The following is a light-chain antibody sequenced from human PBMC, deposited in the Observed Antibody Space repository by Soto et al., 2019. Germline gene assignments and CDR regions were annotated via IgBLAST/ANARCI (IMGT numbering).Light chain of an antibody. CDR3: QQSYSTPET. Sequence: DIQMTQSPSSLSASVGDRVTITCRASQSISSYLNWYQQKPGKAPKLLIYAASSLQSGVPSRFSGSGSATDFTLTISSLPPEDFATYYCQQSYSTPETFGQGTKVEIK. CDR1: QSISSY. CDR2: AAS. J-gene: IGKJ1*01. V-gene: IGKV1-39*01.